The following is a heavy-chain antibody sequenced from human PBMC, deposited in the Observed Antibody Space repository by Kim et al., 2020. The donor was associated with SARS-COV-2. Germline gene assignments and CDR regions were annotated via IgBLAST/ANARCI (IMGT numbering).Heavy chain of an antibody. CDR2: IWYDGSNK. D-gene: IGHD3-16*01. Sequence: GGSLRLSCAASGFTFSSYGMHWVRQAPGKGLEWVAVIWYDGSNKYYADSVKGRFTISRDNSKNTLYLQMNSLRAEDTAVYYCARDPSTYVLDWYFDLWGRGTLVTVSS. V-gene: IGHV3-33*01. CDR3: ARDPSTYVLDWYFDL. J-gene: IGHJ2*01. CDR1: GFTFSSYG.